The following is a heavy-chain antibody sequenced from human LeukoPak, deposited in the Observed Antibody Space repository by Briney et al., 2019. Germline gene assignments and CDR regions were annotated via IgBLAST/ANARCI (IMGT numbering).Heavy chain of an antibody. CDR1: GDSISNSNYY. CDR2: IFYNGGP. CDR3: ASYSGIYSAFEI. V-gene: IGHV4-39*07. J-gene: IGHJ3*02. Sequence: SETLSLTCTASGDSISNSNYYWGWVRQSPGRGLEWLGNIFYNGGPYYNPSFKSRVVISVDTSKNHFSLTLNAVTAADTAVYHCASYSGIYSAFEIWSQGTLVTVSS. D-gene: IGHD1-26*01.